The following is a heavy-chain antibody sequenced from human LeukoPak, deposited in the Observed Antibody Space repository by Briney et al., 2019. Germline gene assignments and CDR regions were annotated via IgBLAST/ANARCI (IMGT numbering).Heavy chain of an antibody. V-gene: IGHV1-18*01. CDR1: GYTFTSYG. J-gene: IGHJ4*02. CDR2: ISAYNGNT. CDR3: ARDAYYYDGGGYQF. D-gene: IGHD3-22*01. Sequence: ASVTVSCKASGYTFTSYGISWVRQAPGQGLEWMGWISAYNGNTNYAQKLQGRVTMTTDTSTSTAYMELRSLRSDDTAVYYCARDAYYYDGGGYQFWGQGTLVTVSS.